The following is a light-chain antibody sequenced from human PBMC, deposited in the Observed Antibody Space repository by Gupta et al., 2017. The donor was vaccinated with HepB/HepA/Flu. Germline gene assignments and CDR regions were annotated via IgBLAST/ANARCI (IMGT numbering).Light chain of an antibody. V-gene: IGKV1-39*01. CDR2: AAS. CDR3: QQSYSTSST. Sequence: DIQMTQSPSSLSASVGDRVTITCRASQSISSYLNWYQQKPGKAPKLLIYAASSLQSGVPSRFSGSGSGTDFTLTISRRQPEDFATYYCQQSYSTSSTFGQGTKLEIK. CDR1: QSISSY. J-gene: IGKJ2*01.